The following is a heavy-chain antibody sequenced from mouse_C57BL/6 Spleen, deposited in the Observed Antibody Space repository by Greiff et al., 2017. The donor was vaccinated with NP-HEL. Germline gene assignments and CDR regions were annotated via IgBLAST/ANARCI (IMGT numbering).Heavy chain of an antibody. D-gene: IGHD1-1*01. Sequence: VQLQQSGAELVKPGASVKLSCKASGYTFTSYWMHWVKQRPGRGLEWIGRIDPNSGGTKYNEKFKSKATLTVDKPSGTAYMQLSSLTSEDSAVYYCARSTVVAEDAMDYWGQGTSVTVSS. J-gene: IGHJ4*01. CDR1: GYTFTSYW. CDR2: IDPNSGGT. V-gene: IGHV1-72*01. CDR3: ARSTVVAEDAMDY.